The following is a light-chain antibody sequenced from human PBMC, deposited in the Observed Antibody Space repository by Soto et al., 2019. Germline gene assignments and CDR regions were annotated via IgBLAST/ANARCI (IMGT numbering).Light chain of an antibody. CDR3: QQYSHRPPYT. Sequence: IVMTQSPATLSVSPGERATLSCRASQNIYSNVAWYQQRPGQAPRLLIYRASTRATGIPARFSGSGSGTEFTLTISSVQSEDCAVYFCQQYSHRPPYTFGQGTKLEIK. V-gene: IGKV3-15*01. CDR1: QNIYSN. J-gene: IGKJ2*01. CDR2: RAS.